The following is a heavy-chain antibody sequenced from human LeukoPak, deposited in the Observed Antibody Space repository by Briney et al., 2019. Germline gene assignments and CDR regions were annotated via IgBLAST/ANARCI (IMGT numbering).Heavy chain of an antibody. Sequence: PGGSLRLSCTASGFTFGDYAMSWVRQAPGKGLEWVANIKQDGSEKYYVDSVKGRFTISRDNAKNSLYLQMNSLRAEDTAVYYCARVRSSYYYMDVWGKGTTVTISS. J-gene: IGHJ6*03. CDR1: GFTFGDYA. CDR2: IKQDGSEK. CDR3: ARVRSSYYYMDV. V-gene: IGHV3-7*01.